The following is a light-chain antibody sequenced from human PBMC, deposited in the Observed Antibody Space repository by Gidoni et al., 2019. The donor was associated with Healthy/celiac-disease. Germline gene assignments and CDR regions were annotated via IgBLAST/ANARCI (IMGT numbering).Light chain of an antibody. CDR3: QQYGSSPWT. J-gene: IGKJ1*01. CDR1: QSVSSSY. Sequence: EIGLPQSPGTLSLSPGERATFSCRASQSVSSSYLAWYQQKPGQAPRLLIYGASSRATGIPDRFSGSGSGTDFTLTISRLEPEDFAVYYCQQYGSSPWTFGQGTKVEIK. CDR2: GAS. V-gene: IGKV3-20*01.